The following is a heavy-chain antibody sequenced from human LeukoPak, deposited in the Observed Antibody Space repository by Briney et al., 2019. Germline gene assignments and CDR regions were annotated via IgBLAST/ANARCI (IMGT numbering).Heavy chain of an antibody. CDR3: ARGLSRGDFWSGYPSYYYYYMDV. J-gene: IGHJ6*03. CDR1: GYTFTGYY. D-gene: IGHD3-3*01. Sequence: GASVKVSCKASGYTFTGYYMHWVRQAPGQGLEWMGWINPNSGGTNYAQKFQGRVTITRNTSISTAYMELSSLRSEDTAVYYCARGLSRGDFWSGYPSYYYYYMDVWGKGTTVTVSS. CDR2: INPNSGGT. V-gene: IGHV1-2*02.